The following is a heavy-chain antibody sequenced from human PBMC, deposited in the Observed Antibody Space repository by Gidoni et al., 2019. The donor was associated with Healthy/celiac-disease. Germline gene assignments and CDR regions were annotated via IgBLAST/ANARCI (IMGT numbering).Heavy chain of an antibody. CDR2: ISWNSGSI. Sequence: EVQLVESGGGLVQPGRSLRLSCAASGFTFDDYAMHWVRQAPGKGLEWVSGISWNSGSIGYADSVKGRFTISRDNAKNSLYLQMNSLRAEDTALYYCAKDGPGYSGYDLVGYYFDYWGQGTLVTDSS. D-gene: IGHD5-12*01. J-gene: IGHJ4*02. CDR3: AKDGPGYSGYDLVGYYFDY. CDR1: GFTFDDYA. V-gene: IGHV3-9*01.